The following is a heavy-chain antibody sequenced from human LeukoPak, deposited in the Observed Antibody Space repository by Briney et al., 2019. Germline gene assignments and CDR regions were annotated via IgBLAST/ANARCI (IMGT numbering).Heavy chain of an antibody. D-gene: IGHD5-18*01. CDR3: ASRGYSYGLTFDY. Sequence: ASVKVSCKASGYTFTGYYMHWVRQAPGQGLEWMGRINPNSGGTNYAQKFQARVTMTRDTSISTAYMELSRLRSDDTAVYYCASRGYSYGLTFDYWGKGTLVTVSS. CDR1: GYTFTGYY. J-gene: IGHJ4*02. V-gene: IGHV1-2*06. CDR2: INPNSGGT.